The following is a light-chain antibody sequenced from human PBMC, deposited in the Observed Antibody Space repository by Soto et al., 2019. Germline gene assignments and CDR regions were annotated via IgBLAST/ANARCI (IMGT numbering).Light chain of an antibody. V-gene: IGLV2-14*03. J-gene: IGLJ2*01. CDR3: SSYTSSSTLL. CDR2: AVS. CDR1: SSVVGGYNF. Sequence: QSALTQPASVSGSPGQSITISCTGTSSVVGGYNFVSWYQHHPGKAPKLMIYAVSNRPSGVSNRFSGSKSGNTASLTISGLQAEDEADYYCSSYTSSSTLLFGGGTKLTVL.